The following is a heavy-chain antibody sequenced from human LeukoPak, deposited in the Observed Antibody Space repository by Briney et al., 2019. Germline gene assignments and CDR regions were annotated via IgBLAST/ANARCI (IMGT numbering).Heavy chain of an antibody. Sequence: SETLSLTCTVSGDSISSSSYYWGWIRQPPGKGLEWIGSIYYSGSTYYNPSLKSRVTISVDTSKNQFSLNLSSVTAADTAVYYCARLLAGCPGGRCRAHFDYWGQGTLVTVSS. J-gene: IGHJ4*02. CDR1: GDSISSSSYY. CDR2: IYYSGST. CDR3: ARLLAGCPGGRCRAHFDY. D-gene: IGHD2-15*01. V-gene: IGHV4-39*07.